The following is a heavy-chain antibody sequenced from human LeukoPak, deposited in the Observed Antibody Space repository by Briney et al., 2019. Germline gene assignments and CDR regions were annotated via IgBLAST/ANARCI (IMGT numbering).Heavy chain of an antibody. Sequence: ASVKVSCKTYGYTFTSHGISWVRQAPGQGLEWMGWISGFNGEAHYAQNLQGRVTMTTDTSTSTAYMELSSLRSEDTAVYYCARAGRYCSGGSCYSYYYYGMDVWGQGTTVTVSS. V-gene: IGHV1-18*01. CDR3: ARAGRYCSGGSCYSYYYYGMDV. CDR2: ISGFNGEA. J-gene: IGHJ6*02. CDR1: GYTFTSHG. D-gene: IGHD2-15*01.